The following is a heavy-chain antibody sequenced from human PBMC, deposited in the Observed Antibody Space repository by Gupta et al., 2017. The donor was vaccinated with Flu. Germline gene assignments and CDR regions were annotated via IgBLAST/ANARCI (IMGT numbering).Heavy chain of an antibody. CDR1: RGSITAYY. J-gene: IGHJ4*02. D-gene: IGHD3-10*01. CDR3: AGADECEEARNYYYFDY. V-gene: IGHV4-59*01. CDR2: LYQNGRP. Sequence: QVQLQESGPGLVKPSETLALACTVSRGSITAYYWSWNRQTSGKGLEWMGSLYQNGRPNYNPFINCLAALTSEASKGRVAARKSAVTAVDNHRVYCAGADECEEARNYYYFDYWGQGTRVTVSS.